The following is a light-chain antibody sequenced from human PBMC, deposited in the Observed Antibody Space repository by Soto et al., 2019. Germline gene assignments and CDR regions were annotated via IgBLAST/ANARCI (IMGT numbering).Light chain of an antibody. CDR1: SSAVGGYNT. Sequence: QSALTQPASVYGSRGQSITISCTGTSSAVGGYNTVSWYQQYPGKAPKLMIHDVNNRPSGVSNRFSGSKSGNTASLTISGLQAEYEADYYCSSYTSSTSYVFGSGTKLTVL. J-gene: IGLJ1*01. CDR3: SSYTSSTSYV. V-gene: IGLV2-14*01. CDR2: DVN.